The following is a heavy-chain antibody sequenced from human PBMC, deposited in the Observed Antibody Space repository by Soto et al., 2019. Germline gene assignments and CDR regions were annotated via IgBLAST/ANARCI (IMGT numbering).Heavy chain of an antibody. CDR1: GFSVATYN. V-gene: IGHV3-23*01. D-gene: IGHD6-19*01. CDR3: AKDRAFQRWLGVFDY. Sequence: GGSLRLSCAASGFSVATYNMNWVRQAPGKGLEWVSAISGSGGSTYYADSVKGRFTISRDNSKNTLYLQMNSLRAEDTAVYYCAKDRAFQRWLGVFDYWGQGTLVTVSS. J-gene: IGHJ4*02. CDR2: ISGSGGST.